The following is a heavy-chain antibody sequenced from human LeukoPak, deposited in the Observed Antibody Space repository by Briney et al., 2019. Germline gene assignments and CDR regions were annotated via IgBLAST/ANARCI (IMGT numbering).Heavy chain of an antibody. J-gene: IGHJ5*02. D-gene: IGHD3-10*01. CDR3: ARDWYGSGSYYIP. CDR1: GGPIINSH. Sequence: PSETLSLTCTVSGGPIINSHWSWLRQPAGKGLEWMGRIYSSGSNDYIPSLKSRVTISVATSKNQFSLKLTSVTPADTAVYYCARDWYGSGSYYIPWGQGILVTVSS. V-gene: IGHV4-4*07. CDR2: IYSSGSN.